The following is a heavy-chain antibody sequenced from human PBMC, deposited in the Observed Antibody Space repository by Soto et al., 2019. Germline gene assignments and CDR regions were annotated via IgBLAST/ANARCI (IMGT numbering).Heavy chain of an antibody. CDR3: ARDRSADDILTGYYYRFDY. V-gene: IGHV3-11*01. Sequence: QVQLVESGGGLVKPGGSLRLSCAASGFTFSDYYMSWIRQAPGKGLEWVSYISSSGSTIYYADSVKGRFTISRDNAKNSLDLQMNSLRAEDTAVYYGARDRSADDILTGYYYRFDYWGQGTLVTGSS. CDR2: ISSSGSTI. CDR1: GFTFSDYY. J-gene: IGHJ4*02. D-gene: IGHD3-9*01.